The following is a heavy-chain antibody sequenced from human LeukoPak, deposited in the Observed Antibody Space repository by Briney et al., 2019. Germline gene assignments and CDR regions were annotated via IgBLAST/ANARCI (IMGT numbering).Heavy chain of an antibody. J-gene: IGHJ5*02. CDR2: VSDSGRSA. Sequence: PGGSLSLSCAASGFTFSNYAMSWVRPAPGKGLEWVSGVSDSGRSAYYADSVQGRFIISRDNSKNTLYLQMNSLRVEDTAAYFCAQNQWEFPAWGQGTLVTVSS. CDR3: AQNQWEFPA. CDR1: GFTFSNYA. V-gene: IGHV3-23*01. D-gene: IGHD1-26*01.